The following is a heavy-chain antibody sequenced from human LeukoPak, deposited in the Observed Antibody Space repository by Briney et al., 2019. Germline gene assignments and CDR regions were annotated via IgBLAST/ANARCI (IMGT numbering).Heavy chain of an antibody. CDR3: AREGDGYNGVFDY. Sequence: SVKVSCKASGGTFSSYAISWVRQAPGQGLEWTGGIIPIFGTANYAQKFQGRVTITTDESTSTAYMELSSLRSEDTAVYYCAREGDGYNGVFDYWGQGTLVTVSS. CDR2: IIPIFGTA. V-gene: IGHV1-69*05. CDR1: GGTFSSYA. J-gene: IGHJ4*02. D-gene: IGHD5-24*01.